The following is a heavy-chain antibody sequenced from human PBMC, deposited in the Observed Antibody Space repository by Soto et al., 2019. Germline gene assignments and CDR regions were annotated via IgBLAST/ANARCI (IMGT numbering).Heavy chain of an antibody. Sequence: GGSLRLSCAASGSNFTNHWMHWVRQAPGKGLVWVSRITSDGKSKAYAESVKGRFAISRDNAKNTVYLQMNGLTVEDTAVYYCARESGDWPLNWFDPWGQGTLVTVSS. J-gene: IGHJ5*02. CDR1: GSNFTNHW. CDR2: ITSDGKSK. D-gene: IGHD2-21*02. V-gene: IGHV3-74*01. CDR3: ARESGDWPLNWFDP.